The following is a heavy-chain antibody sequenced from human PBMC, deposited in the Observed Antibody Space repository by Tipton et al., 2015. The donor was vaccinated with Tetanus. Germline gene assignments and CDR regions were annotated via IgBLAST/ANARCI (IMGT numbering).Heavy chain of an antibody. Sequence: QSGPEVKKPGASVKVSCKASGYTFTSYDINWVRQATGQGLEWMGWMNPNSGNTGYAQKFQGRVTMTRNTSISTAYMELSRLRSDDTAVYYCARVGSYSGSYSFDYWGQGTLVTVSS. CDR1: GYTFTSYD. J-gene: IGHJ4*02. V-gene: IGHV1-8*01. D-gene: IGHD1-26*01. CDR3: ARVGSYSGSYSFDY. CDR2: MNPNSGNT.